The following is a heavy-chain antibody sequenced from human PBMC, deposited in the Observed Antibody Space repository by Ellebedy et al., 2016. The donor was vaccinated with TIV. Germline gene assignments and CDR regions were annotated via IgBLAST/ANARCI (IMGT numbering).Heavy chain of an antibody. D-gene: IGHD3-22*01. V-gene: IGHV3-30*18. CDR2: ISYDGSNK. Sequence: GESLKISCVASGFTFTRHWMSWVRQAPGKGLEWVAVISYDGSNKYYGDSVKGRFTISRDNSKNTLYLQMNSLRAEDTAVYYCAKDLRIALIEDACDIWGQGTMVTVSS. J-gene: IGHJ3*02. CDR1: GFTFTRHW. CDR3: AKDLRIALIEDACDI.